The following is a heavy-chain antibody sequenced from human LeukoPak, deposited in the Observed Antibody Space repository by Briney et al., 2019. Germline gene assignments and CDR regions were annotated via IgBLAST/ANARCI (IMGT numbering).Heavy chain of an antibody. J-gene: IGHJ4*02. Sequence: ASVKVSCKASGYTFTSYGISWVRQAPGQGLEWMGWISAYNGNTNYAQKLQGRVTMTTDTSTSTAYMELRSLRSDDTAVYYCAISYYDSSGYYYGPYFDYWSQGTLVTVSS. CDR2: ISAYNGNT. V-gene: IGHV1-18*01. D-gene: IGHD3-22*01. CDR3: AISYYDSSGYYYGPYFDY. CDR1: GYTFTSYG.